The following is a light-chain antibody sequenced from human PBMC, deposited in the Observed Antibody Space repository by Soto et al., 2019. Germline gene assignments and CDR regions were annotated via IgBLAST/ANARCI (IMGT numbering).Light chain of an antibody. V-gene: IGKV3-15*01. CDR3: QQYNNWPFT. J-gene: IGKJ3*01. CDR1: QNVNSN. Sequence: EIVLTQSPATLSLSPGERATLSCRASQNVNSNLAWYQQKPGQAPRLLIYGASTRATGIPASFIGNGSGTEFTLTASSLQPEDFAVYYCQQYNNWPFTFGPGTKVDIK. CDR2: GAS.